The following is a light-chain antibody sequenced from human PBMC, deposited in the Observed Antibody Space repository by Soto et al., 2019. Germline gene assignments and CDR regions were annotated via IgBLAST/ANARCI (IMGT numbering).Light chain of an antibody. Sequence: DIQMTQSPSTLSASVGDRVTITCRASQSISGWLAWYQQKPGKAPDLLIYRASNLESGVPSRFSGSGSGTEFSLTISSLQPDDFVTYYCQQYNSYPLTFGPGTIVDIK. CDR1: QSISGW. J-gene: IGKJ3*01. V-gene: IGKV1-5*03. CDR3: QQYNSYPLT. CDR2: RAS.